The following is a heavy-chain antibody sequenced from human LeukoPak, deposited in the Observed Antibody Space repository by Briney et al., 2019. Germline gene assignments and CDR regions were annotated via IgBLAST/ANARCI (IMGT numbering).Heavy chain of an antibody. CDR2: IWYDGSNK. V-gene: IGHV3-33*01. J-gene: IGHJ5*02. CDR1: GFTFSSYG. CDR3: ARGEKITIFGVAA. Sequence: GGSLRLSCAASGFTFSSYGMHWVRQAPGKGLEWVAVIWYDGSNKYYADSVKGRFTISRDNSKNTLYLQMNSLRAEDTAVYYCARGEKITIFGVAAWGQETLVTVSS. D-gene: IGHD3-3*01.